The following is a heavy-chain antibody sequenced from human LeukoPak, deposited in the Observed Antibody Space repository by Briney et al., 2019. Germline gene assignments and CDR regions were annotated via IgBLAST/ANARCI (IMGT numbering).Heavy chain of an antibody. CDR3: ARNFYFDSSGYYHY. J-gene: IGHJ4*02. V-gene: IGHV1-2*02. CDR1: GYTLTGYY. Sequence: ASVKVSCKASGYTLTGYYMHWVRQAPGQGLEWMGWINPNSGGTNYAQKFQGRVTMTRDTSISTAYMELSRLRSDDTAVYYCARNFYFDSSGYYHYWGQGTLVTVSS. CDR2: INPNSGGT. D-gene: IGHD3-22*01.